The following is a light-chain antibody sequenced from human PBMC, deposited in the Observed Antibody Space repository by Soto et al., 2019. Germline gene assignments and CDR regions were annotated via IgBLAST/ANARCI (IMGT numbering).Light chain of an antibody. V-gene: IGKV3-20*01. J-gene: IGKJ1*01. CDR2: GAS. Sequence: EIVLTQSPGTLSLSPGERATLSCRASQSVGGNYVAWYQQKPGQAPRLLIYGASSRATGIPDRLSGSGSGTDFTLTINRLEPEGFAVFYCQQYGSSPGTFGQGTKVDIK. CDR1: QSVGGNY. CDR3: QQYGSSPGT.